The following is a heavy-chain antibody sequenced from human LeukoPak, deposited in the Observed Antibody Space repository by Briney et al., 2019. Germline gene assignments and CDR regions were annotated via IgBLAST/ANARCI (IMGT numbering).Heavy chain of an antibody. CDR3: AKFSPTPLLNYYYYGMDV. CDR1: GFTFSAYA. CDR2: ISGSGGST. V-gene: IGHV3-23*01. Sequence: GGSLRLSCAASGFTFSAYAMSWVRQAPGKGLDWVATISGSGGSTFYADSVKGRFTISRDNSKNTLYLQMNSLRAEDTAVYYCAKFSPTPLLNYYYYGMDVWGQGTTVTVSS. J-gene: IGHJ6*02.